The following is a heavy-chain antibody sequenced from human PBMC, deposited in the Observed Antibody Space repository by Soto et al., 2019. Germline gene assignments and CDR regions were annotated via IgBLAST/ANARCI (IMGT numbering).Heavy chain of an antibody. CDR2: INPNSGGT. CDR1: GGTFSSYA. J-gene: IGHJ6*02. Sequence: GASVKVSCKASGGTFSSYAISWVRQAPGQRLEWMGGINPNSGGTNYAQKFQGWVTMTRDTSISTAYMELSRLRSDDTAVYYCARDGTLAAAGPYYYYGMDVWGQGTTVTVSS. CDR3: ARDGTLAAAGPYYYYGMDV. D-gene: IGHD6-13*01. V-gene: IGHV1-2*04.